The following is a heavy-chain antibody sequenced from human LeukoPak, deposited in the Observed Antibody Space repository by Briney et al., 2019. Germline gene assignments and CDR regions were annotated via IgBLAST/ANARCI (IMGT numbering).Heavy chain of an antibody. CDR3: ARGGDTYYFDY. V-gene: IGHV3-48*01. Sequence: GGSLRLSCAASGFTFSSYSMNWVRQALGKGLEWVSYISSSSSTIYYADSVKGRFTISRDNAKNSLYLQMNSLRAEDTAVYYCARGGDTYYFDYWGQGTLVTVSS. CDR2: ISSSSSTI. D-gene: IGHD3-16*01. CDR1: GFTFSSYS. J-gene: IGHJ4*02.